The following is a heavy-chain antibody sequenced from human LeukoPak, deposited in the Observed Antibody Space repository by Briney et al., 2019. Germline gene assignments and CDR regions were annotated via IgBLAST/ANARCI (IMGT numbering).Heavy chain of an antibody. D-gene: IGHD3-9*01. CDR1: GYTFTSYD. J-gene: IGHJ6*03. CDR3: ARGGEGNYDILTGYYSNYYYYYMDV. V-gene: IGHV1-18*01. CDR2: ISAYNGNT. Sequence: ASVKVSCKASGYTFTSYDITWVRQAPGQGLEWMGWISAYNGNTHYAQKLQGRVTMTTDTSTSTAYMELRSLRSDDTAVYYCARGGEGNYDILTGYYSNYYYYYMDVWGKGTTVTVSS.